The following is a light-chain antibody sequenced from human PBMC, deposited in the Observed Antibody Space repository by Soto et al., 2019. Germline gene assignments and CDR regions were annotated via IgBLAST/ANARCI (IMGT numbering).Light chain of an antibody. Sequence: EIVLMQSPGTLSLSPGERATLSCRASQSISSNYLAWYQQKPGQAPRLLIYGATFRASGIPDRFSGSGSGTDFALTISRLEPEDFAVYYCQQYGRSPPEFTFGPGTKVHIK. J-gene: IGKJ3*01. CDR3: QQYGRSPPEFT. CDR2: GAT. V-gene: IGKV3-20*01. CDR1: QSISSNY.